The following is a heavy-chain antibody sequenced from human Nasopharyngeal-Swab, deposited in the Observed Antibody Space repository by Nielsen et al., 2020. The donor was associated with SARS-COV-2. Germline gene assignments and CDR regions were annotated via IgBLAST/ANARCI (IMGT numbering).Heavy chain of an antibody. Sequence: GESLKVSCKASGYTFTSYGISWVRQAPGQGLEWMGIINPSGGSTSYAQKFQGRVTMTRDTSTSTVYMELSSLRSEDTAVYYCARDDALYWGQGTLVTVSS. CDR2: INPSGGST. CDR3: ARDDALY. J-gene: IGHJ4*02. V-gene: IGHV1-46*01. CDR1: GYTFTSYG.